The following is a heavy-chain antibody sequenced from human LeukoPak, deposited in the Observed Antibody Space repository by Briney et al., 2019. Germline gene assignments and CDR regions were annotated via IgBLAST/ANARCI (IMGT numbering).Heavy chain of an antibody. CDR2: IKKDGSDK. Sequence: GGSLRLSCVASGFTFSNYWMSWVRQAPGKGLEWVANIKKDGSDKYYVDSVKGRFTISRDNAKNSVYLQMNSLRAEDTAVYYCATDPDGIGSESYWGQGTLVTVSS. J-gene: IGHJ4*02. V-gene: IGHV3-7*01. CDR1: GFTFSNYW. D-gene: IGHD1-14*01. CDR3: ATDPDGIGSESY.